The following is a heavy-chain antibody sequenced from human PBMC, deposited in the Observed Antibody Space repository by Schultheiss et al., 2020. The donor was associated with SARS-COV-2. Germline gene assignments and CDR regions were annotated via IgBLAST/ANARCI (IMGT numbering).Heavy chain of an antibody. V-gene: IGHV4-39*01. CDR1: GDSISSGVYY. J-gene: IGHJ4*02. CDR3: ARLLTGSGTFDY. D-gene: IGHD1-20*01. Sequence: SETLSLTCTVSGDSISSGVYYWTWIRQHPGKGLEWIGSIYYSGSTNYNPSLKSRVTISVDTSKNQFSLKLSSVTAADTAVYFCARLLTGSGTFDYWGQGTLVTVSS. CDR2: IYYSGST.